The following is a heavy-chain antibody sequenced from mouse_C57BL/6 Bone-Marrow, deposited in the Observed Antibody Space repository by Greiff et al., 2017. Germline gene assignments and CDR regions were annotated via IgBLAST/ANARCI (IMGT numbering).Heavy chain of an antibody. CDR3: ARSKDWDSWFAY. Sequence: QVQLQQSGAELVRPGTSVKVSCKASGYAFTNYLIEWVKQRPGQGLEWIGVINPGSGGTNYHEKFKGQATLTADKSSSTAYMQVSSLTSEDDAVYCCARSKDWDSWFAYWGQGTLVTVSA. CDR1: GYAFTNYL. CDR2: INPGSGGT. J-gene: IGHJ3*01. V-gene: IGHV1-54*01. D-gene: IGHD4-1*01.